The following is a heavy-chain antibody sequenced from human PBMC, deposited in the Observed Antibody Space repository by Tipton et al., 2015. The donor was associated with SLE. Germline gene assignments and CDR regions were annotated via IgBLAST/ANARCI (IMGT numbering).Heavy chain of an antibody. CDR3: AREGSAAGRYFDL. CDR2: IYSGGST. D-gene: IGHD6-13*01. Sequence: LRLSCAASGFTVSSNYMSWVRRAPGKGLEWVSVIYSGGSTYYADSVKGRFTISRHNSKNTLYLQMNSLRAEDTAVYYCAREGSAAGRYFDLWGRGTLVTVSS. V-gene: IGHV3-53*04. CDR1: GFTVSSNY. J-gene: IGHJ2*01.